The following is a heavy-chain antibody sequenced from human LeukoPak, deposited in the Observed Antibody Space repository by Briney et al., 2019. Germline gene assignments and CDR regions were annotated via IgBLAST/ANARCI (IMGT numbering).Heavy chain of an antibody. CDR3: ARDAPLEATTSPYYYYGMDV. Sequence: PGGSLRLSCAASGFTFSSYSMNWVRQAPGKGLEWVPYISSSSSTIYYADSVKGRFTISRDSAKNSLYLQMNSLRAEDTAVYYCARDAPLEATTSPYYYYGMDVWGQGTTVTVSS. J-gene: IGHJ6*02. CDR1: GFTFSSYS. V-gene: IGHV3-48*01. D-gene: IGHD4-17*01. CDR2: ISSSSSTI.